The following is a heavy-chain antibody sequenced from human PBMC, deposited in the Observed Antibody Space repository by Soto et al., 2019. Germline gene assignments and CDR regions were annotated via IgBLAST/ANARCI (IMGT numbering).Heavy chain of an antibody. CDR1: GFTFNNFA. D-gene: IGHD2-21*02. Sequence: GWSLRLSYAVSGFTFNNFALSWVRQAPGKGLEWVSSKGGAGGVIDDAESVRGRFTSSRDNSKDTLYLQRKSLSVDDTAEYYCEKDICRGGLVTPDYWGRGTRVTISS. V-gene: IGHV3-23*01. CDR2: KGGAGGVI. J-gene: IGHJ4*02. CDR3: EKDICRGGLVTPDY.